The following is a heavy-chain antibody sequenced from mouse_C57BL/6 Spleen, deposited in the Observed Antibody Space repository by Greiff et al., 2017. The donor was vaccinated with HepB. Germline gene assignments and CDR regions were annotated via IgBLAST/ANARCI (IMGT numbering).Heavy chain of an antibody. Sequence: VQLQESGPELVKPGASVKISCKASGYAFSSSWMNWVKQRPGKGLEWIGRIYPGDGDTNYNGKFKGKATLTADKSSSTAYMQLSSLTSEDSAVYFCASTPLLPYYAMDYWGQGTSVTVSS. CDR2: IYPGDGDT. CDR3: ASTPLLPYYAMDY. J-gene: IGHJ4*01. V-gene: IGHV1-82*01. CDR1: GYAFSSSW. D-gene: IGHD1-1*01.